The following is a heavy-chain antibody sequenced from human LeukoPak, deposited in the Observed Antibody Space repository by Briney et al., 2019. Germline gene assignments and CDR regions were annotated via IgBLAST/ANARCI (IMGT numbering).Heavy chain of an antibody. CDR3: ARDCGEWLGRYNLFDP. D-gene: IGHD6-19*01. Sequence: SVNVSCNASGSTFTIYAISWVWHAPAQGLEWMGVIILIFGTANYAQKFQGRVTITAAESTTTTYMDLSSLRSEATALSYCARDCGEWLGRYNLFDPWGQGTLVTVSA. CDR2: IILIFGTA. CDR1: GSTFTIYA. V-gene: IGHV1-69*01. J-gene: IGHJ5*02.